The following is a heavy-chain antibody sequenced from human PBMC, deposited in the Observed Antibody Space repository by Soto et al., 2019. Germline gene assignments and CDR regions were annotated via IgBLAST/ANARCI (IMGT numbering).Heavy chain of an antibody. CDR3: TTIDYGSGSDYYFDY. CDR2: IKSKTDGGTT. J-gene: IGHJ4*02. Sequence: EVQLVESGGGLVKPGGSLRLSCAASGFTFSNAWMSWVRQAPGKGLEWVGRIKSKTDGGTTDYAAPVKGRFTISRDDSKNMLYLQLNSLKTEDTAVYYCTTIDYGSGSDYYFDYCGQGTLVTVSS. V-gene: IGHV3-15*01. D-gene: IGHD3-10*01. CDR1: GFTFSNAW.